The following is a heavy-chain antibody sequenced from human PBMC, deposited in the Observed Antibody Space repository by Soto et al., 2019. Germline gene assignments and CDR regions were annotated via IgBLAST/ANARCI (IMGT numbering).Heavy chain of an antibody. V-gene: IGHV1-69*02. Sequence: SVKVSCKASGGTFSSYTISWVRQAPGQGLEWMGRIIPILGIANYAQKFQGRVTITADKSTSTAYMELSSLRSEDTAAYYCASAGSGYIMSPPYGMDVWGQGTTVTVSS. CDR1: GGTFSSYT. J-gene: IGHJ6*02. CDR3: ASAGSGYIMSPPYGMDV. D-gene: IGHD5-12*01. CDR2: IIPILGIA.